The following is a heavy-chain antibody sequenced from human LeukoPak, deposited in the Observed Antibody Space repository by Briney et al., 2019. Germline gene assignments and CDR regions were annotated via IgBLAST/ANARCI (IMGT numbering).Heavy chain of an antibody. D-gene: IGHD6-6*01. V-gene: IGHV4-39*01. CDR1: GGSISSSSYY. CDR3: ARHLRSSKSVDY. CDR2: IYYSGST. Sequence: SETLSLTCTVSGGSISSSSYYWGWIRQPPGEGLEWIGSIYYSGSTYYNPSLKSRVTISVDTSKNQFSLKLSSVTAADTAVYYCARHLRSSKSVDYWGQGTLVTVSS. J-gene: IGHJ4*02.